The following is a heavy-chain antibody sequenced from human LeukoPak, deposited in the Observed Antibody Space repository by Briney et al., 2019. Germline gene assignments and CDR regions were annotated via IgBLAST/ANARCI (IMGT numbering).Heavy chain of an antibody. Sequence: SVKVSCKASGYTFTNYDINWVRQAPGQGLEWMGGIIPIFGTANYAQKFQGRVTITADESTSTAYMELSSLRSEDTAVYYCARAAAAGHYYYMDVWAKGPRSPSP. J-gene: IGHJ6*03. CDR2: IIPIFGTA. CDR3: ARAAAAGHYYYMDV. V-gene: IGHV1-69*13. D-gene: IGHD6-13*01. CDR1: GYTFTNYD.